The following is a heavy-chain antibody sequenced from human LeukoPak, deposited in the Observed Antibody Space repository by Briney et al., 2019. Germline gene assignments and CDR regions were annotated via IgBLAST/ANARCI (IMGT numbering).Heavy chain of an antibody. V-gene: IGHV3-66*01. CDR2: IYSGGST. J-gene: IGHJ4*02. D-gene: IGHD3-10*01. Sequence: GGSLRLSCAASGFTFDDYAMHWVRQAPGKGLEWVSVIYSGGSTYYADSVKGRFTISRDNSKNTLYLQMNSLRAEDTAVYYCARASAVRGVIIMDYWGQGTLVTVSS. CDR1: GFTFDDYA. CDR3: ARASAVRGVIIMDY.